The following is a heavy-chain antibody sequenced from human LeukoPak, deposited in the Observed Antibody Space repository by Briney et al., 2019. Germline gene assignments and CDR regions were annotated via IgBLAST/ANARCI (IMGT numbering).Heavy chain of an antibody. V-gene: IGHV3-7*01. CDR2: IKQDGSEK. J-gene: IGHJ4*02. CDR1: GFTFSNYW. D-gene: IGHD6-6*01. CDR3: ARRRSSSSRFDY. Sequence: GGSLRLSCAAPGFTFSNYWMNWVRQTPGKGLEWVAKIKQDGSEKYYVDSVKGRFTISRDNAKNSLYLQMNSLRAEDTAVYYCARRRSSSSRFDYWGQGTLVIVSS.